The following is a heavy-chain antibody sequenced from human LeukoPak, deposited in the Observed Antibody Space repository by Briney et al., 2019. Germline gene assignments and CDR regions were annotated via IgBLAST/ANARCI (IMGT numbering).Heavy chain of an antibody. Sequence: GGSLRLSCVDSGFTFNRCWMNWVRQAPGKGLEWVAVIWYDGSNKYYADSVKGRFTISRDNSKNTLYLQMNSLRAEDTAVYYCAREHIVLMVHRYYYGMDVWGQGTTVTVSS. J-gene: IGHJ6*02. CDR2: IWYDGSNK. D-gene: IGHD2-8*01. V-gene: IGHV3-33*07. CDR1: GFTFNRCW. CDR3: AREHIVLMVHRYYYGMDV.